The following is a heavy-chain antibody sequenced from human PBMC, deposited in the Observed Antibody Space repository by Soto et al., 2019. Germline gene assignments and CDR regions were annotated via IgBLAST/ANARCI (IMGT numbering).Heavy chain of an antibody. D-gene: IGHD4-17*01. V-gene: IGHV3-23*01. Sequence: DVQLLESGGGLVQPGGSLRLSCAASGFSFSSYAMSWVRQAPGTGLEWVSVISGCGATTFYRESVKGRFTISRDNSKNTVYLQLNSLRAEDTALYYCAKDHGGDYGDPLYFFDYWGQGALVIVSS. CDR3: AKDHGGDYGDPLYFFDY. CDR2: ISGCGATT. CDR1: GFSFSSYA. J-gene: IGHJ4*02.